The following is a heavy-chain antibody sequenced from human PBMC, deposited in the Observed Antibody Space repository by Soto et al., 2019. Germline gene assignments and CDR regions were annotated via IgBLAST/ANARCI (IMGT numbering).Heavy chain of an antibody. Sequence: SETLSLTCTVSAGAISSYYWRWIRQPPGKGLEWIGYIYYSGSTNYNPSLKSRVTISVDTSKNQFSLKLSSVTAADTAVYYCARAGKGGSPFDYWGQGTLVTVS. CDR3: ARAGKGGSPFDY. V-gene: IGHV4-59*01. CDR2: IYYSGST. D-gene: IGHD3-10*01. CDR1: AGAISSYY. J-gene: IGHJ4*02.